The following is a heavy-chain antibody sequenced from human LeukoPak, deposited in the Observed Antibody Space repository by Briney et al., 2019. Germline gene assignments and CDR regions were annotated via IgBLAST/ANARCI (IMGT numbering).Heavy chain of an antibody. Sequence: GESLKISCKGSGYSLTSYWIGWVRQMPGKGLEWMGIIYPGDSDTGYSPSFQGQVTISADKSISAAYLQWSSLKASDTAMYYCARHRLDPYYDYVWGSYRLDAFDIWSQGTMVTVSS. CDR2: IYPGDSDT. D-gene: IGHD3-16*02. V-gene: IGHV5-51*01. CDR1: GYSLTSYW. CDR3: ARHRLDPYYDYVWGSYRLDAFDI. J-gene: IGHJ3*02.